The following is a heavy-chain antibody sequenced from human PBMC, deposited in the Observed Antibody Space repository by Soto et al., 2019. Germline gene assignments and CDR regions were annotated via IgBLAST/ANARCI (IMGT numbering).Heavy chain of an antibody. V-gene: IGHV4-4*07. J-gene: IGHJ4*02. Sequence: SETLSLTCTVSGGSISSYYWSWIRQPAGKGLEWIGRIYTSGSTNYNPSLKSRVTMSVDTSKNQFSLKLSSVTAADTAVYYCARDIRYYDSSGYYFISDYWAREPWSPSPQ. CDR2: IYTSGST. CDR3: ARDIRYYDSSGYYFISDY. D-gene: IGHD3-22*01. CDR1: GGSISSYY.